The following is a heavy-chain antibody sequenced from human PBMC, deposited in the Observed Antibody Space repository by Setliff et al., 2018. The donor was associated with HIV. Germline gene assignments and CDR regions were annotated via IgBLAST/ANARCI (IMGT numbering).Heavy chain of an antibody. J-gene: IGHJ5*02. CDR1: GDSFSTYY. D-gene: IGHD2-15*01. V-gene: IGHV4-4*07. CDR3: AREKGFGGATGWFDP. Sequence: KLSETLSLTCTVSGDSFSTYYWTWIRQPAGKGLDWIGRIYTTGRTSYNPSLKNRVTMSIDSSRNQFSLKINSVTAADTAIYFCAREKGFGGATGWFDPWGQGTLVTVSS. CDR2: IYTTGRT.